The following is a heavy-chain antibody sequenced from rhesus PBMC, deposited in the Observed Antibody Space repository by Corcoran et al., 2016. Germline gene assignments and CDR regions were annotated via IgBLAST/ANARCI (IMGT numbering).Heavy chain of an antibody. D-gene: IGHD4-23*01. V-gene: IGHV2-174*01. CDR1: GFSISTSGIG. CDR2: IYWDDDK. Sequence: QVTLKESGPALVKPTQTLTLTCTFSGFSISTSGIGVGWILPHPGKALEWLALIYWDDDKYYSTSLKSRLTISKDTSKNQVVLTMTNRDPVDTATYYCARKGNTAWYFDLWGPGTPITISS. CDR3: ARKGNTAWYFDL. J-gene: IGHJ2*01.